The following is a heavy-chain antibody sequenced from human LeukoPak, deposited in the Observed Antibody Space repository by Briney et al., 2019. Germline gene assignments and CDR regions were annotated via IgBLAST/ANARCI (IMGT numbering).Heavy chain of an antibody. CDR1: GFTFSSYW. V-gene: IGHV3-74*01. J-gene: IGHJ1*01. CDR2: IKSDGST. CDR3: ARAPSEIGGYYPEYFRH. Sequence: GGSLRLSCAAAGFTFSSYWMHWVRQAPGKGLVWVSRIKSDGSTNYADSVKGRFTISRDNTKNTVSLQMNSLRAEDTGVYYCARAPSEIGGYYPEYFRHWGQGTLVTVSS. D-gene: IGHD3-22*01.